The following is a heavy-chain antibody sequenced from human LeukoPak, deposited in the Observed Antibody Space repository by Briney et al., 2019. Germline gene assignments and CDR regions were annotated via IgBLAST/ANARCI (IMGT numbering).Heavy chain of an antibody. CDR3: AGVGYCSSTSCYPRGYFDY. CDR1: GGSISSYY. D-gene: IGHD2-2*01. CDR2: IYYSGST. J-gene: IGHJ4*02. Sequence: SETLSLTCTVSGGSISSYYWSWIRQPPGKGLEWIGYIYYSGSTNYNPSLKSRVTISVDTSKNQFSLKLSSVTAADTAVYYCAGVGYCSSTSCYPRGYFDYWGQGTLVTVSS. V-gene: IGHV4-59*01.